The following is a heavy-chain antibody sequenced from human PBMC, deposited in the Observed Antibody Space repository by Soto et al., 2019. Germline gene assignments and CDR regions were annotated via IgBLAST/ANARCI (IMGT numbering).Heavy chain of an antibody. D-gene: IGHD4-4*01. Sequence: QVQLVESGGGVVHPERSLRLSCSASEFTFSSYAMHWVRQAPGKGLEWVAGISYDGGHKFYGDSVRGRFTISRDRSKTTVFLQMNSLRPEDTAAYYCARVKTDYSNPRGPFFSYGMDVWGQGTTVTVSS. CDR2: ISYDGGHK. V-gene: IGHV3-30-3*01. J-gene: IGHJ6*02. CDR1: EFTFSSYA. CDR3: ARVKTDYSNPRGPFFSYGMDV.